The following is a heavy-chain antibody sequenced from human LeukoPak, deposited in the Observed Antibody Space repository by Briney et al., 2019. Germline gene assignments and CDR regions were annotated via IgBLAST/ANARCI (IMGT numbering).Heavy chain of an antibody. Sequence: PGGSLRLSCAASGFTFSSYAMSWVRQAPGKGLEWVSAISGSGGSTYYADSVKGRFTVSRDNSKNTLYLQMNSLRAEDTAVYYCAKDPYYYGSGSQFFDYWGQGTLVTVSS. CDR2: ISGSGGST. D-gene: IGHD3-10*01. CDR3: AKDPYYYGSGSQFFDY. CDR1: GFTFSSYA. V-gene: IGHV3-23*01. J-gene: IGHJ4*02.